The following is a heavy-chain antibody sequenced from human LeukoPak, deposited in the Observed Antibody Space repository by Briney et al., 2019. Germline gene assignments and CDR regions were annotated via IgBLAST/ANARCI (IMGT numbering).Heavy chain of an antibody. Sequence: SVKVSCKASGGTFSSYTISWVRQAPGQGLEWMGRIIPILGIANYAQRFQGRVTITADKSTSTAYMELSSLRSEDTAVYYCATLAVAGTARDYWGQGTLVTVSS. CDR2: IIPILGIA. CDR1: GGTFSSYT. J-gene: IGHJ4*02. D-gene: IGHD6-19*01. CDR3: ATLAVAGTARDY. V-gene: IGHV1-69*02.